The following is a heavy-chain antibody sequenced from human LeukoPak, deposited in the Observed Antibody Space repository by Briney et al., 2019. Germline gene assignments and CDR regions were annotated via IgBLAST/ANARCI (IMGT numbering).Heavy chain of an antibody. CDR1: GGSISTHY. D-gene: IGHD4-17*01. J-gene: IGHJ3*02. V-gene: IGHV4-59*11. CDR3: ARDQTTVTKGFDI. Sequence: PSETLSLTCTVSGGSISTHYWTWIRQPPGKGLEWIGYISYIGSTNYNPSLKSRVTISVDTSKNRLSLKLSSVTAADTAVYYCARDQTTVTKGFDIWGQGTVVTVSS. CDR2: ISYIGST.